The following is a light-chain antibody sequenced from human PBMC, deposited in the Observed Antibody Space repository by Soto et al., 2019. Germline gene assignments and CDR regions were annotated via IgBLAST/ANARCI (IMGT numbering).Light chain of an antibody. Sequence: QAVVTQPASVSGSPGQSITISCTGTRRDVGGYNYVSWYQQYPGKSPKLLIYEVTHRPSGVSNRFSGSKSGNTASLTISGLQAEDEADYYYSSYTISNTLPFVFGTGTKLTVL. V-gene: IGLV2-14*01. J-gene: IGLJ1*01. CDR2: EVT. CDR3: SSYTISNTLPFV. CDR1: RRDVGGYNY.